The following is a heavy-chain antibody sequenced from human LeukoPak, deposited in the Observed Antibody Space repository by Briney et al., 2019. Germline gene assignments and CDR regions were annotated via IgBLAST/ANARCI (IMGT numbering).Heavy chain of an antibody. V-gene: IGHV4-30-4*01. Sequence: SQTLSLTCTVSGGSISSGDYYWSWLRQPPGKGLEWIGYIYYSGSTYYNPSLKSRVTISVDTSKNQFSLKLSSVTAADTAVYYCARDQCSSNSCYSSDAFDIWGQGTMVTVSS. J-gene: IGHJ3*02. D-gene: IGHD2-2*01. CDR3: ARDQCSSNSCYSSDAFDI. CDR2: IYYSGST. CDR1: GGSISSGDYY.